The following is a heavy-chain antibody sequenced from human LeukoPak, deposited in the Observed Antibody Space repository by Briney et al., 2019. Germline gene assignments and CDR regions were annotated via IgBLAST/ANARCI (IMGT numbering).Heavy chain of an antibody. Sequence: SETLSLTCTVSGGSISSGGYYWSWIRQHPGKGLEWIGYIYYSGGTYYNPSLKSRVTISVDTSKNQFSLKLSSVTAADTAVYYCAREGVSTSRYTQCHYYYYMDVWGKGTTVTVSS. CDR2: IYYSGGT. J-gene: IGHJ6*03. CDR3: AREGVSTSRYTQCHYYYYMDV. CDR1: GGSISSGGYY. D-gene: IGHD2-2*02. V-gene: IGHV4-31*03.